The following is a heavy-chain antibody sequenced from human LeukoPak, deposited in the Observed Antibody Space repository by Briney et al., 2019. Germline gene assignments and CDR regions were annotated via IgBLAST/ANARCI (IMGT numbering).Heavy chain of an antibody. J-gene: IGHJ4*02. CDR3: ARGPRARYCSSTSCYWVLFDY. CDR2: INPNSGGT. CDR1: GYTFTGYY. Sequence: ASVKVSCKASGYTFTGYYMHWVRQAPGRGLEWMGWINPNSGGTNYAQKFQGRVTMTRDTSISTAYMELSRLRSDDTAVYYCARGPRARYCSSTSCYWVLFDYWGQGTLVTVSS. D-gene: IGHD2-2*01. V-gene: IGHV1-2*02.